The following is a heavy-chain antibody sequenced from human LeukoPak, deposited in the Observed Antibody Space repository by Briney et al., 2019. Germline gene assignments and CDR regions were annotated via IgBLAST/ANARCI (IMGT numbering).Heavy chain of an antibody. Sequence: GGSLRLSCAASGFTFTNAWMTWLRQGPGKGLEWVGRIKSKTSGETTDYAAPVKGRFTISRDDSKNTLYLRMNYLKIEDKAVYYCSTEPDEEVAAYYGLDVWGKGTTVTVS. V-gene: IGHV3-15*01. CDR3: STEPDEEVAAYYGLDV. CDR2: IKSKTSGETT. J-gene: IGHJ6*04. D-gene: IGHD2-15*01. CDR1: GFTFTNAW.